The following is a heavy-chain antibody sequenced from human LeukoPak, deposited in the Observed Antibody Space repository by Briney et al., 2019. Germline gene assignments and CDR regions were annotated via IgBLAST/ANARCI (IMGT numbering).Heavy chain of an antibody. Sequence: SETLSLTRAVYGGSFSGYYWSWIRQPPGKGLEWIGEINHSGSTNYNPSLKSRVTISVDTSKNQFSLKLSSVTAADTAVYYCARIGMTTVTHFDYWGQGTLVTVSS. V-gene: IGHV4-34*01. D-gene: IGHD4-17*01. CDR3: ARIGMTTVTHFDY. J-gene: IGHJ4*02. CDR2: INHSGST. CDR1: GGSFSGYY.